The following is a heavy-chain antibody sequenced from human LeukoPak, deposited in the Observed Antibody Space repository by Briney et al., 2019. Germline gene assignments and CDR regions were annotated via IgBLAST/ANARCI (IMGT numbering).Heavy chain of an antibody. V-gene: IGHV1-18*01. CDR1: GYTFTSYG. J-gene: IGHJ4*02. Sequence: GASVKVSCKASGYTFTSYGISWVRQAPGQGIEWMGWISAYNGNTNYAQKLQGRVTMTTDTSTSTAYMELRSLRSDDTAVYYCARGVNSCGGDCYSSWGQGTLVTVSS. D-gene: IGHD2-21*02. CDR2: ISAYNGNT. CDR3: ARGVNSCGGDCYSS.